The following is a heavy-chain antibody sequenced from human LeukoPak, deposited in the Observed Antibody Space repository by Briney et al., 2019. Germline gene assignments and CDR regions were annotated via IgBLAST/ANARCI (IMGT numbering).Heavy chain of an antibody. D-gene: IGHD6-19*01. CDR1: GGSISNYY. Sequence: NPSETLSLTCTVSGGSISNYYWSWIRQPPGRGLEWIGYVYYSGNTNYNPSLKSRVTISVDTSKNQFSLKLSSVTAADTAVYYCARVGGVRSGWYPFDYWGRGTLVTVSS. CDR3: ARVGGVRSGWYPFDY. V-gene: IGHV4-59*08. J-gene: IGHJ4*02. CDR2: VYYSGNT.